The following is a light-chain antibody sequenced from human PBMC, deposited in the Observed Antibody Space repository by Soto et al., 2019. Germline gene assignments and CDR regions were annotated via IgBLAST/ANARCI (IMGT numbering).Light chain of an antibody. J-gene: IGKJ2*01. CDR2: GAS. CDR1: QSVSSSY. CDR3: QQYGSSSYS. Sequence: EIVLTQSPGTLSLSPGERATLSCRASQSVSSSYLAWYQQKPGQAPRLLIYGASSRATGIPDRFSVSGSGTDFTLTISRLETEDFAVYYCQQYGSSSYSFGKGTKLESK. V-gene: IGKV3-20*01.